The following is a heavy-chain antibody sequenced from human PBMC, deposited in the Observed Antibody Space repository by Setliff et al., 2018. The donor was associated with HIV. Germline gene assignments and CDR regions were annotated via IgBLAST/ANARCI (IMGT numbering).Heavy chain of an antibody. Sequence: GGSLRLSCTASGFSFGDFALNWVRQAPGKGLEWIGFIRTKAHGGTTEYAASVRGRFTISRDDSESIAYLQMNSLNTEDTAMYYCTRDSGTESGYMDVWGNGTMVTVSS. D-gene: IGHD1-26*01. CDR2: IRTKAHGGTT. J-gene: IGHJ6*03. CDR3: TRDSGTESGYMDV. CDR1: GFSFGDFA. V-gene: IGHV3-49*04.